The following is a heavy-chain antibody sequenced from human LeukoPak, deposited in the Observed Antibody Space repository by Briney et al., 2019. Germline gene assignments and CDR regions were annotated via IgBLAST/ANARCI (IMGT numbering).Heavy chain of an antibody. Sequence: GGSLRLSCAASGFTFSSYAMSWVRQAPGKGLEWVSAISDSGGSTYYADSVKGRFTISRDNSKNTLYLQMNSLRAEDTAVYYCASSKYAVTAYYFDYWGQGTLVTVSS. CDR3: ASSKYAVTAYYFDY. CDR2: ISDSGGST. CDR1: GFTFSSYA. V-gene: IGHV3-23*01. J-gene: IGHJ4*02. D-gene: IGHD4-17*01.